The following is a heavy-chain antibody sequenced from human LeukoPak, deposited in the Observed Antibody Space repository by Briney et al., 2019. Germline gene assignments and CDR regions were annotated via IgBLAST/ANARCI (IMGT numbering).Heavy chain of an antibody. J-gene: IGHJ6*03. CDR2: ISRSSITI. V-gene: IGHV3-48*03. CDR1: GFTFSSYE. D-gene: IGHD2-15*01. CDR3: AKNGDRGAYCTGGTCYPYFYYYMDV. Sequence: PGGSLRLSCAASGFTFSSYEMNWVRQAPGKGLEWVSSISRSSITIYYADSVKGRFTISRDNAKNSLYLQMNSLRAEDTAIYYCAKNGDRGAYCTGGTCYPYFYYYMDVWGKGTTVTI.